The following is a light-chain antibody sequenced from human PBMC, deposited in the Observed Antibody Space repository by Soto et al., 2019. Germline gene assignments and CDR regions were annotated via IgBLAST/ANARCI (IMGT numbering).Light chain of an antibody. J-gene: IGKJ5*01. Sequence: VLTQSPGALSLSPGETATLSCAAIQTVSITYLTWYQQKPGQAPRLLIVGASKRATGMPDRFSGSGSGRDFSLTISGLEPEDFAVYYCQQYGSSPLISFGQGTRLEIK. V-gene: IGKV3-20*01. CDR1: QTVSITY. CDR3: QQYGSSPLIS. CDR2: GAS.